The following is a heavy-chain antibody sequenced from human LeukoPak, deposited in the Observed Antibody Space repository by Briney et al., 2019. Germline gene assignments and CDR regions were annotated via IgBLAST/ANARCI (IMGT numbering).Heavy chain of an antibody. CDR3: ARTTTPHYYGSGSYALGY. CDR1: GFTFSTYA. V-gene: IGHV3-30-3*01. CDR2: ISYDGSNK. J-gene: IGHJ4*02. D-gene: IGHD3-10*01. Sequence: GGSLRLSCAASGFTFSTYAMHWVRQGPGQGLEWLAVISYDGSNKYYADSVKGRFTISKDNSKNTLYLQMSSLSAEDAAVYYCARTTTPHYYGSGSYALGYWGQGTLVTVPS.